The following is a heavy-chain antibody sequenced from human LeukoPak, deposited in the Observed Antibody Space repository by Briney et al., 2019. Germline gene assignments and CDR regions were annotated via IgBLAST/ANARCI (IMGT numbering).Heavy chain of an antibody. CDR2: ISSSSSYI. V-gene: IGHV3-21*01. CDR1: GFTFSSYS. Sequence: PGGSLRLSCAASGFTFSSYSMNWVRQAPGKGLEWVSSISSSSSYIYYADSVKGRFTISRDNAKNSLYLQMNSLRAEDTAVYYCARDISSGWYQRSDQFDYWGQETLVTVPS. CDR3: ARDISSGWYQRSDQFDY. D-gene: IGHD6-19*01. J-gene: IGHJ4*02.